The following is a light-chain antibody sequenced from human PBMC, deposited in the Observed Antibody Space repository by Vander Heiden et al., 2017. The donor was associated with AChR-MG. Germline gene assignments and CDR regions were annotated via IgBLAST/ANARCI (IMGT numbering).Light chain of an antibody. Sequence: QSVLTQTPSASGTPGQRVTISCSGSSSNIGGNSVNWFQHPPGTAPKLLIYSNNQRPSGVPDRFSGSKSGTSASLAINGLQSEDEADYFCAAWDDSLNGVIFGGGTKVTVL. CDR2: SNN. V-gene: IGLV1-44*01. CDR1: SSNIGGNS. J-gene: IGLJ2*01. CDR3: AAWDDSLNGVI.